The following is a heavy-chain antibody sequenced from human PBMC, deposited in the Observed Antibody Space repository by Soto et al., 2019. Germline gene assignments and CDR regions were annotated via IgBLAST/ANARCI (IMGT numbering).Heavy chain of an antibody. V-gene: IGHV2-5*02. Sequence: QITLNESGPTVVRPTETLTLTCRFSGFSLTTSGVGVGWIRQSPGKAPEWLALISWDDDKRYSASLKSRLTITQDTSKNRVVLTVADLDPADTATYYCAHRVLRTVFGLVTTTAIYFDVWGQGTPVSVSS. CDR1: GFSLTTSGVG. CDR3: AHRVLRTVFGLVTTTAIYFDV. CDR2: ISWDDDK. J-gene: IGHJ4*02. D-gene: IGHD3-3*01.